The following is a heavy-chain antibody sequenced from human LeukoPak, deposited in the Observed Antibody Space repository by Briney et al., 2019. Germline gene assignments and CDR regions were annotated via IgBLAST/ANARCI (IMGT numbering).Heavy chain of an antibody. D-gene: IGHD6-13*01. J-gene: IGHJ5*02. CDR2: IKQDGSEK. CDR1: GFTFSSYW. V-gene: IGHV3-7*01. CDR3: AREVGYSSPARPSRGFDP. Sequence: GGSLRLSCAASGFTFSSYWMSWVRQAPGKGLEWVANIKQDGSEKYYVDSVKGRFTISRDNAKNTLYLQMNSLRAEDTAVYYFAREVGYSSPARPSRGFDPWGQGTLVT.